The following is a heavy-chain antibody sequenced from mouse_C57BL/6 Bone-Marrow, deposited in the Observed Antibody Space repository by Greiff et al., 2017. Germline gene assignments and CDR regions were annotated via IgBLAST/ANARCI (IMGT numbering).Heavy chain of an antibody. Sequence: EVQLQQSGAELVRPGASVKLSCTASGFTIKDYYMHWVKQRPEQGLEWIGRIDPEDGDTEYAPKFKGKATMTADTSSNTAYLQRSRLTSEDTAVYYCTTGYYGSSPFAYWGQGTLVTVSA. J-gene: IGHJ3*01. CDR1: GFTIKDYY. D-gene: IGHD1-1*01. CDR3: TTGYYGSSPFAY. V-gene: IGHV14-1*01. CDR2: IDPEDGDT.